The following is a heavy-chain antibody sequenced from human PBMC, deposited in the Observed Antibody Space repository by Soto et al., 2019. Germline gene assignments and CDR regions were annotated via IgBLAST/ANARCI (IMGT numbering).Heavy chain of an antibody. V-gene: IGHV1-69*12. CDR2: IIPIFGTA. CDR3: ARVRIVGATTDWYFDL. CDR1: GGTFSSYA. J-gene: IGHJ2*01. D-gene: IGHD1-26*01. Sequence: QVQLVQSGAEVKKPGSSVKVSCKASGGTFSSYAISWVRQAPGQGLEWMGGIIPIFGTANYAQKFQDRVTITADESTSTAYVQLSSLRSEDTAVYYCARVRIVGATTDWYFDLWGRGTLVTVSS.